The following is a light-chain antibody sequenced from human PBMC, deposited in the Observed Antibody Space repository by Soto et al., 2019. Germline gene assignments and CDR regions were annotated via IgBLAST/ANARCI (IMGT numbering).Light chain of an antibody. CDR1: RNVSIY. J-gene: IGKJ5*01. CDR2: ATS. Sequence: EIPLTQSPSSLAASVGDRLTLTCRASRNVSIYLNWYQHKPGKGPTLLIHATSKLQSGVPSRISCSGSVTEFTLTISSLENEDFGTYYFQQSDNMPSFGQGTRLVIK. CDR3: QQSDNMPS. V-gene: IGKV1-39*01.